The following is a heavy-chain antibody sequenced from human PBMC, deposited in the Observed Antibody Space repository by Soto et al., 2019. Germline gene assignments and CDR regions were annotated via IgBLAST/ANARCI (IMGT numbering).Heavy chain of an antibody. D-gene: IGHD3-10*01. CDR1: GYTFTSYG. CDR3: AVDTRFGEYGY. V-gene: IGHV1-18*01. CDR2: ISAYNCNT. Sequence: QVQLVQSGAEVKKPGASVKVSCKASGYTFTSYGISWVRQAPGQGLEWMGWISAYNCNTNYAQKLQGRVTMTTDTSMSIVHMDLGRRRSCDTAVYYCAVDTRFGEYGYWGERTLV. J-gene: IGHJ4*02.